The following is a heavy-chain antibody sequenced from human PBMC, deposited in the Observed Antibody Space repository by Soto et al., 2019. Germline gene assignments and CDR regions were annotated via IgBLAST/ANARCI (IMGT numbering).Heavy chain of an antibody. CDR2: IYYSGST. CDR1: GGSIRRGGYY. CDR3: ARLPIFDYSQFGYDFEY. D-gene: IGHD4-4*01. V-gene: IGHV4-31*03. J-gene: IGHJ4*02. Sequence: LSLTCPLSGGSIRRGGYYWSWIRQHPGKGLEWIGYIYYSGSTYYNPSLKSRVTISVDTSKNQFSLKLSSVTAADTAVYYCARLPIFDYSQFGYDFEYPCPGPLVSV.